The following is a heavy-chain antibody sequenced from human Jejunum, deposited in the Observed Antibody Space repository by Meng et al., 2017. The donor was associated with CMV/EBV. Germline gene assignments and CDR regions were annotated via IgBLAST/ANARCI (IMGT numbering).Heavy chain of an antibody. CDR3: ARHYDFRNWFDP. J-gene: IGHJ5*02. CDR1: GGSLNTFA. D-gene: IGHD3-3*01. CDR2: IIPIFGKV. Sequence: SGGSLNTFALPWVRQAPGQGLEWMGGIIPIFGKVTYAQKFQGRLTITADKSTLTAYMDLSNLKSDDTAMYYCARHYDFRNWFDPWGQGTLVTVSS. V-gene: IGHV1-69*06.